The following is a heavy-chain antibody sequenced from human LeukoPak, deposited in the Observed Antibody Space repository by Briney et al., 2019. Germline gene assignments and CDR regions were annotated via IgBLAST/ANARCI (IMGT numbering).Heavy chain of an antibody. Sequence: ASVKVSCKASGYSFTSYGITWVRQAPGQGLEWMGWISVNSGDTNYAQKLQGRVTITTDTSRRTAYMEVRSLRLDDTAVHYCAGVGKGRSLYAGAPLSMDVWGQGTTVIVSS. J-gene: IGHJ6*02. CDR1: GYSFTSYG. V-gene: IGHV1-18*01. CDR2: ISVNSGDT. CDR3: AGVGKGRSLYAGAPLSMDV. D-gene: IGHD2-8*01.